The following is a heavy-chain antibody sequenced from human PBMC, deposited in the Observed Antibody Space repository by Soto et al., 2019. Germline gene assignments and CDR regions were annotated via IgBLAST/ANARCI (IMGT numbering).Heavy chain of an antibody. CDR3: ASSSHRKPGIAAAGRDPFYYYGMDV. D-gene: IGHD6-13*01. V-gene: IGHV1-2*04. CDR1: GYTFTGYY. J-gene: IGHJ6*02. Sequence: VASVKVSCKASGYTFTGYYMHWVRQAPGQGLEWMGWINPNSGGTNYAQKFQGWVTMTRDTSISTAYMELSRLRSDDTAVYYCASSSHRKPGIAAAGRDPFYYYGMDVWGQGTTVTVSS. CDR2: INPNSGGT.